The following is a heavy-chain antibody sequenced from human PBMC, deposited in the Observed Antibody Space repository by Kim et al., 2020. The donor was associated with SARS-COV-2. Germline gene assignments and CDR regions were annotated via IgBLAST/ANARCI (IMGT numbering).Heavy chain of an antibody. D-gene: IGHD3-3*01. Sequence: SETLSLTCTVSGGSISSGGYYWSWIRQHPGKGLEWIGYIYYSGSTYYNPSLKSRVTISVDTSKNQFSLKLSSVTAADTAVYYCARDQAPASWSGPAMSGMDVWGQGTTVTVSS. CDR3: ARDQAPASWSGPAMSGMDV. CDR1: GGSISSGGYY. J-gene: IGHJ6*02. V-gene: IGHV4-31*03. CDR2: IYYSGST.